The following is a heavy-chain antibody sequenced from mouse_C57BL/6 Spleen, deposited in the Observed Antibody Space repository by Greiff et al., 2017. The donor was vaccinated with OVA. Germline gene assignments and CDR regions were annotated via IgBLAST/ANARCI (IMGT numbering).Heavy chain of an antibody. J-gene: IGHJ2*01. CDR3: AREAEGDYYGSSFDY. D-gene: IGHD1-1*01. Sequence: VQLKESGPELVKPGASVKMSCKASGYTFTDYNMHWVKQSHGKSLEWIGYINPNNGGTSYNQKFKGKATLTVNKSSSTAYMELRSLTSEDSAVYYCAREAEGDYYGSSFDYWGQGTTLTVSS. V-gene: IGHV1-22*01. CDR1: GYTFTDYN. CDR2: INPNNGGT.